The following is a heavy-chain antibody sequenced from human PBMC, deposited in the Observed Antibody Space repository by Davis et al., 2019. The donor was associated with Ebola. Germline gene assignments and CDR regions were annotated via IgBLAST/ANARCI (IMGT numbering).Heavy chain of an antibody. CDR1: GYTFTGYY. J-gene: IGHJ4*02. V-gene: IGHV1-2*02. CDR3: ARDQYDSSGSTF. D-gene: IGHD3-22*01. CDR2: INPNSGGT. Sequence: ASVKVSCKASGYTFTGYYMHWVRQAPGQGLEWMGWINPNSGGTNYAQKLQGRVIMSTDTSTSTAFMELRSLRSDDTAVYYCARDQYDSSGSTFWGQGTLVTVSS.